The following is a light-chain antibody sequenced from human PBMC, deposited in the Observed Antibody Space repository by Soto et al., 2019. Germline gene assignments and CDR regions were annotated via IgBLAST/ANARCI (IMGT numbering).Light chain of an antibody. V-gene: IGKV1-5*03. J-gene: IGKJ4*01. CDR1: QSISSW. CDR2: KAS. Sequence: DNQMTQSPSTLSASVGDRVTITCRASQSISSWLAWYQQKPGKAPKLLIYKASSLESGVPSRFSGSGSGTEFTLTISSLQPDDFATYYCQQYNSYLLTFGGGTKV. CDR3: QQYNSYLLT.